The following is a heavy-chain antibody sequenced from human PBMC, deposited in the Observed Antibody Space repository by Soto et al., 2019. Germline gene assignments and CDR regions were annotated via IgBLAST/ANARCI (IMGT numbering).Heavy chain of an antibody. D-gene: IGHD2-8*01. CDR3: ARDNDRPQLGGNYYYILDV. J-gene: IGHJ6*02. Sequence: QVHLEQSGAEVKKPGSSVKVSCKASGGTFRTAAVSWVRQAPGQGLEWLGGIMPVFRTPAYAQKFQGRVTITADESTSTAYMELSGLRSDDTAVYYCARDNDRPQLGGNYYYILDVWGQGTTITVSS. CDR2: IMPVFRTP. CDR1: GGTFRTAA. V-gene: IGHV1-69*12.